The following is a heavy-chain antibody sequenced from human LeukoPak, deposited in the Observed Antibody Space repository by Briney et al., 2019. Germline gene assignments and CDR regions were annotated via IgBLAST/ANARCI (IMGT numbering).Heavy chain of an antibody. V-gene: IGHV3-21*01. D-gene: IGHD3-3*01. Sequence: GGSLRLSCAASGFTFSRYTINWVRQAPGKGLEWVSSISGSSTYIYYADSMKGRFTISRDNAKNSLYLQMNSLRGEDTAVYYCARDGLSDDFWSGHNDFWGQGTLVTVSS. J-gene: IGHJ4*02. CDR1: GFTFSRYT. CDR3: ARDGLSDDFWSGHNDF. CDR2: ISGSSTYI.